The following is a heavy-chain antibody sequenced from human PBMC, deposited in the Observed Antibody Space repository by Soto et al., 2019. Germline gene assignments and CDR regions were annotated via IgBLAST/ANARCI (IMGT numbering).Heavy chain of an antibody. J-gene: IGHJ1*01. CDR2: ISGSGGST. D-gene: IGHD1-26*01. CDR1: GFTFSSYA. Sequence: PGGSLRLSCAASGFTFSSYAMSWVRQSPGKGLEWVSAISGSGGSTYYADSAKGRFTISRDNSKNTLYLQMNSLRAEDTAVYYCLENFFNIVGPTQGYFHLWGQGTLVTVSS. V-gene: IGHV3-23*01. CDR3: LENFFNIVGPTQGYFHL.